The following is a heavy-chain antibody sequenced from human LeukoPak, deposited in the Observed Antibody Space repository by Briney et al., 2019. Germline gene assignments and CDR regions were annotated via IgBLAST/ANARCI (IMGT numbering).Heavy chain of an antibody. J-gene: IGHJ6*02. CDR2: INAGNDDT. D-gene: IGHD2-15*01. CDR3: ARERWHCRGNDCYSVYYYGLDV. Sequence: ASVKVSCKASGFPFTNCAFHWVRQAPGQRLEWLGWINAGNDDTKYSQKFQGRVTITRDTSANTAYMELSSLTSDDTAVYYCARERWHCRGNDCYSVYYYGLDVWGQGTTVTVSS. V-gene: IGHV1-3*01. CDR1: GFPFTNCA.